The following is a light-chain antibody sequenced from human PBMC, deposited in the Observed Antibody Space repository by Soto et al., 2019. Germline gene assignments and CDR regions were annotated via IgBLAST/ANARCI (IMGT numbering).Light chain of an antibody. J-gene: IGLJ2*01. CDR3: TSWTTSTTMI. CDR1: SSNIGAGYD. Sequence: QSVLTQPPSVSGAPGQRVTISCTGSSSNIGAGYDVHWYQQLPGTAPKLLIYGNSNRPSGVPDRFSGSKSGTSASLAITGLQAEDEADYYCTSWTTSTTMIFGGGTKVTVL. V-gene: IGLV1-40*01. CDR2: GNS.